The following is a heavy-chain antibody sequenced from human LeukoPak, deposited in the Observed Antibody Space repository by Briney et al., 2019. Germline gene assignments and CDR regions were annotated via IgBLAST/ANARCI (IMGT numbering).Heavy chain of an antibody. CDR2: IYYSGST. D-gene: IGHD2-2*01. J-gene: IGHJ4*02. Sequence: PSETLSLTCTVSGGSISSSSYYWGWIRQPPGKGLEWIGSIYYSGSTYYNPSLKSRVTISVDTSKNQFSLKLSSVTAADTAVYYCARSKIRIVVVPAAAYFDYWGQGTLVTVSS. CDR3: ARSKIRIVVVPAAAYFDY. V-gene: IGHV4-39*01. CDR1: GGSISSSSYY.